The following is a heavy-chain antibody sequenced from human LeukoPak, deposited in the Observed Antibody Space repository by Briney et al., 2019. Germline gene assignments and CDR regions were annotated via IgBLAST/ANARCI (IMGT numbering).Heavy chain of an antibody. CDR2: IWHTGST. V-gene: IGHV4-38-2*02. CDR1: GYSINSGYY. Sequence: SETLSLTCTVSGYSINSGYYWGWIRQPPGKGLEWIGSIWHTGSTYYNPSLKSRVTMSVDTSKNQFSLKLSSVTAADTAVYYCARDYGGKMTHWGQGTLVTVSS. CDR3: ARDYGGKMTH. J-gene: IGHJ4*02. D-gene: IGHD4-23*01.